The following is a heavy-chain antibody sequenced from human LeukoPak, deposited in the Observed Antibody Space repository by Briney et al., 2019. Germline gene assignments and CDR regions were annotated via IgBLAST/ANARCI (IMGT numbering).Heavy chain of an antibody. D-gene: IGHD6-25*01. CDR1: GVTFSTYS. J-gene: IGHJ4*02. CDR3: ARDFGTSGADDY. CDR2: INRASNII. Sequence: PGGSLRLSCVASGVTFSTYSMTWVRQAPGKGLEWVSYINRASNIIYYADSVKGRFTISRDNAKNSLYLQMNSPRVEDTALYYCARDFGTSGADDYWGQGTLVTVSS. V-gene: IGHV3-48*01.